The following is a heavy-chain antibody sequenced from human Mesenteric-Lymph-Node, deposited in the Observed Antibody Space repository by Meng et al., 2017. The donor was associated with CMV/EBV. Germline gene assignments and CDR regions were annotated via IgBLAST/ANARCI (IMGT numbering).Heavy chain of an antibody. J-gene: IGHJ5*02. D-gene: IGHD3-10*01. V-gene: IGHV4-39*07. Sequence: SETLSLTCTVSGGSVSSGTYYWSWIRQPPGKGLEWIGSINYSGSTYHNPSLKSRVTISVDTSKNQFSLKLSSVTAADTAVYYCARVRYVVRGVVWFDPWGQGTLVTVSS. CDR2: INYSGST. CDR3: ARVRYVVRGVVWFDP. CDR1: GGSVSSGTYY.